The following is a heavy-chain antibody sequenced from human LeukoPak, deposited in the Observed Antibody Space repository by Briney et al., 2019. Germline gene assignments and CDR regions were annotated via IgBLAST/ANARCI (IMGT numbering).Heavy chain of an antibody. CDR3: ARIMVEWELGDAFDI. CDR1: GGSLSSYY. D-gene: IGHD1-26*01. CDR2: IYYSGST. J-gene: IGHJ3*02. Sequence: PSETLSLTCTVSGGSLSSYYWSWIRQPPGKGLEWIGYIYYSGSTNYNPSLKSRVTISVDTSKNQFSLKLSSVTAADTAVYYCARIMVEWELGDAFDIWGQGTMVTVSS. V-gene: IGHV4-59*01.